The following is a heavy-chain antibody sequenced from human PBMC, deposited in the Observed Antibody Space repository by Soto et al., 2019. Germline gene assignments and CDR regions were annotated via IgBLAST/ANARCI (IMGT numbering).Heavy chain of an antibody. CDR1: GGTFSSYA. D-gene: IGHD1-26*01. J-gene: IGHJ6*02. CDR3: ARGGGEGWGASYYYGMDV. CDR2: IIPIFGTA. Sequence: QVQLVQSGAEVKKPGSSVKVSCKASGGTFSSYAISWVRQAPGQGLEWMGGIIPIFGTANYAQKFQGRVTITADESTSTAYMELSSLRSEDTAVYYCARGGGEGWGASYYYGMDVCGQGTTVTVAS. V-gene: IGHV1-69*01.